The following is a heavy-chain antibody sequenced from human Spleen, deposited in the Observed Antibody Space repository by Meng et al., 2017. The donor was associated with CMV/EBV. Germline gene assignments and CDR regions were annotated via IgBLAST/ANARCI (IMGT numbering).Heavy chain of an antibody. CDR3: ARDPYYYDSSDAFYGLDV. D-gene: IGHD3-22*01. CDR1: GFTFSKYA. J-gene: IGHJ6*02. CDR2: ISGSGGTT. Sequence: GESLKISCAASGFTFSKYAMSWVRQAPGKGLEWVSNISGSGGTTYYADSVKGRFTISRDNSKNTLYLQMTSLRAEDTAVYYCARDPYYYDSSDAFYGLDVWGQGTTVTVSS. V-gene: IGHV3-23*01.